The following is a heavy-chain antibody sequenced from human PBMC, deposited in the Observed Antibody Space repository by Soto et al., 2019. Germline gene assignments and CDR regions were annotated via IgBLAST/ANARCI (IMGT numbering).Heavy chain of an antibody. Sequence: SETLSLTCAVPGGSISGYYWNWIRQHPGKGLEWIGYIYYSGSTYYNPSLKSRVTISVDTSKNQFSLKLSSVTAADTAVYYCARSIDSWGQGTLVTVSS. CDR2: IYYSGST. CDR3: ARSIDS. CDR1: GGSISGYY. V-gene: IGHV4-31*11. J-gene: IGHJ5*01.